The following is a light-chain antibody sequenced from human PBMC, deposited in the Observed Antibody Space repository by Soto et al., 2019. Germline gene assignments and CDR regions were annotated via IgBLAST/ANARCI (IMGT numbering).Light chain of an antibody. V-gene: IGKV3-20*01. CDR3: QQYGSALQT. CDR2: GAS. CDR1: QSVRSNF. J-gene: IGKJ1*01. Sequence: EIVLTQSPGTPSLSPGERVTLSCRASQSVRSNFLAWYQQRPGQAPRLLIYGASSRATGIPDRFSGSGSGTDFTLIISRLEPEDCAVYYCQQYGSALQTFGQGTKVEIK.